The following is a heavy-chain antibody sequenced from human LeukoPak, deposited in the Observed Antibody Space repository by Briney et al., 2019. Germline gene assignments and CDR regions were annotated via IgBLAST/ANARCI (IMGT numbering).Heavy chain of an antibody. CDR3: AKEEDDYGDLDAFDI. D-gene: IGHD4-17*01. CDR2: ISYDGSNK. Sequence: GRSLRLSCAASGFTFSSYAMHWVRQAPGKGLEWVAVISYDGSNKYYADSVKGRFTISRDNSKNTLYLQMNSLRAEDTAVYYCAKEEDDYGDLDAFDIWGQGTMVTVSS. V-gene: IGHV3-30*04. CDR1: GFTFSSYA. J-gene: IGHJ3*02.